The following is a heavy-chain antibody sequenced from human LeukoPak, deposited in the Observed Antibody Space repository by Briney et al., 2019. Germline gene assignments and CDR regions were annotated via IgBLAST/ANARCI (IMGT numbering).Heavy chain of an antibody. CDR3: ARDRMAMGSGGSCYGY. V-gene: IGHV1-2*06. Sequence: GASVKVSCKASGYTFTGYYMHWVRQAPGQGLERMGRINPNSGGTNYAQKFQGRVTMTRDTSISTAYMELSRLRSDDTAVYYCARDRMAMGSGGSCYGYWGQGTPVTVSS. CDR2: INPNSGGT. J-gene: IGHJ4*02. CDR1: GYTFTGYY. D-gene: IGHD2-15*01.